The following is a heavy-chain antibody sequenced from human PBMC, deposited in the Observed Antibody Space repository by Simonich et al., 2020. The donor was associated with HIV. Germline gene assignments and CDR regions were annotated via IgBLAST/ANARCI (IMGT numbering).Heavy chain of an antibody. CDR3: ARTTVELNYYYYYMDS. V-gene: IGHV4-59*08. Sequence: QVQLQESGPGLVKPSETLSLTCTVSGGSISSYYWSWFRQPPGKGLGWIGDIYYSWITNNTPALKSRVTISVDTSKNQFSRKLSSVTAADTAVYYCARTTVELNYYYYYMDSGAKGPRSPSP. J-gene: IGHJ6*03. CDR1: GGSISSYY. CDR2: IYYSWIT. D-gene: IGHD1-26*01.